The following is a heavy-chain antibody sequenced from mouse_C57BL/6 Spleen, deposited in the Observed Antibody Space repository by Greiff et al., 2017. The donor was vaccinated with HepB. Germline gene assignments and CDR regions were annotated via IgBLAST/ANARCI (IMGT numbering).Heavy chain of an antibody. CDR2: IYPGDGDT. D-gene: IGHD1-1*01. CDR3: ARRYDYDAMDY. Sequence: QVQLQQPGPELVKPGASVKISCKASGYAFSSSWMNWVKQRPGKGLEWIGRIYPGDGDTNYNGKFKGKATLTADKSSSTAYMQLSSLTSEDSAVYFCARRYDYDAMDYWGQGTSVTVSS. V-gene: IGHV1-82*01. J-gene: IGHJ4*01. CDR1: GYAFSSSW.